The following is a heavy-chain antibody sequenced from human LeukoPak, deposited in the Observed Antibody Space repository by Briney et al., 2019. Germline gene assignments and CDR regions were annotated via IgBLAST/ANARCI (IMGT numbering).Heavy chain of an antibody. Sequence: GGSLRLSCAASGFTFSSYSMNWVRQAPGKGLEWVSSISSSSSYIYYADSVKGRFTITRDNSKNTLYLQMNSLRAEDTAVYYCAREIVKDGSGSYYNYYGMDVWGQGTTVTVSS. CDR3: AREIVKDGSGSYYNYYGMDV. D-gene: IGHD3-10*01. CDR2: ISSSSSYI. CDR1: GFTFSSYS. J-gene: IGHJ6*02. V-gene: IGHV3-21*01.